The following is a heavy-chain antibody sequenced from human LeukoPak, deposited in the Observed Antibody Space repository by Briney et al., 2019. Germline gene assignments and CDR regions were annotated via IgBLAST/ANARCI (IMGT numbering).Heavy chain of an antibody. CDR1: GYSISSGYY. D-gene: IGHD3-22*01. CDR2: IYHSGST. Sequence: PSETLSLTCTVSGYSISSGYYWGWIRQPPGKGLEWIGSIYHSGSTYYNPSLKSRVTISVDTSKNQFSLKLSSVTAADTAVYYCARVNYYDSSGYPRFFDYWGQRTLVTVSS. CDR3: ARVNYYDSSGYPRFFDY. J-gene: IGHJ4*02. V-gene: IGHV4-38-2*02.